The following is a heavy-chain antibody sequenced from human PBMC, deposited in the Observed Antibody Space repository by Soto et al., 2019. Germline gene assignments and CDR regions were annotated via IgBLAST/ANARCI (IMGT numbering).Heavy chain of an antibody. D-gene: IGHD2-15*01. CDR3: SGGSRSTGYFDY. CDR1: GGSVSSGSYY. V-gene: IGHV4-61*01. CDR2: IYYSGST. Sequence: SETLSLTCTVSGGSVSSGSYYWSWIRQPPGKGLEWIGYIYYSGSTNYNPSLKGRVTISVDTSKNQFSLKLSSVTAADTAVYYCSGGSRSTGYFDYWGQGTLVTVSS. J-gene: IGHJ4*02.